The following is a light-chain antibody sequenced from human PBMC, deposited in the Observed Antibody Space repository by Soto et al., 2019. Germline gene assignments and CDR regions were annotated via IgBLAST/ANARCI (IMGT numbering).Light chain of an antibody. CDR3: QQFASSLT. V-gene: IGKV3-20*01. CDR1: QSVDSAF. Sequence: EIVLTQSPGSLSLSLGERATLSCRASQSVDSAFFAWDQPKPGQPPRLLTFGTSRRATGIPDRFSGSGSGTDFTLTISRLEPEDFAVYYCQQFASSLTFGQGTKVEI. J-gene: IGKJ1*01. CDR2: GTS.